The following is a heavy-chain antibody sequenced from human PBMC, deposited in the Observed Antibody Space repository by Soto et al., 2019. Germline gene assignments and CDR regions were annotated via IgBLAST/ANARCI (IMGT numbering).Heavy chain of an antibody. CDR3: ASVRPVLRFLEWLPNWFDP. CDR1: GGSFSGYY. D-gene: IGHD3-3*01. J-gene: IGHJ5*02. Sequence: KTSETLSLTCAVYGGSFSGYYWSWIRQPPGKGLEWIGEINHSGSTNYNPSLKSRVTISVDTSKNQFSLKLSSVTAADTAVYYCASVRPVLRFLEWLPNWFDPWGQGTLVTVSS. V-gene: IGHV4-34*01. CDR2: INHSGST.